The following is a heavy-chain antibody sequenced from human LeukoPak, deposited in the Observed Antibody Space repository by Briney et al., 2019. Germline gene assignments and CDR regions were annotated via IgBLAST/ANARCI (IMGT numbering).Heavy chain of an antibody. J-gene: IGHJ5*02. CDR3: ARLMYNLYDAWFDP. D-gene: IGHD1-14*01. CDR1: GGSISSGGYS. V-gene: IGHV4-30-2*01. CDR2: IYHSGST. Sequence: SETLSLTCAVSGGSISSGGYSWSWIRQPPGKGLEWIGYIYHSGSTYYNPSLKSRVTISVDRSKNQFSLKLSSVTAADTAVYYCARLMYNLYDAWFDPWGQGTLVTVSS.